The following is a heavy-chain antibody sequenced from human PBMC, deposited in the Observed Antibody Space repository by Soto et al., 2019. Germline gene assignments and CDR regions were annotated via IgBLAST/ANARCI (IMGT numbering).Heavy chain of an antibody. Sequence: ASVKVSCKASGYTFTSYAMHWVRQAPGQRLEWMGWINAGNGNTKYSQKFQGRVTITRDTSASTAYMELSSLRSEDTAVYYCARVLITGTYYAFDIWGQGTMVTVSS. CDR2: INAGNGNT. CDR1: GYTFTSYA. V-gene: IGHV1-3*01. D-gene: IGHD1-7*01. CDR3: ARVLITGTYYAFDI. J-gene: IGHJ3*02.